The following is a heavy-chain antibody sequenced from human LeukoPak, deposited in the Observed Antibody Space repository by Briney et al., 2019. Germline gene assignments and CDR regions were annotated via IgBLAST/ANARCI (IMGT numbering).Heavy chain of an antibody. D-gene: IGHD1-26*01. J-gene: IGHJ4*02. Sequence: PGRSLRLSCAASGFTFNTYTMHWVRQAPGKGLVWVSRINTDGNTMNYANSVKGRFTISRDDAKNTLYLQMNSLRGEDTAVYYCIRVQVGATGFDYWGQGTLVTVSS. CDR1: GFTFNTYT. CDR2: INTDGNTM. V-gene: IGHV3-74*01. CDR3: IRVQVGATGFDY.